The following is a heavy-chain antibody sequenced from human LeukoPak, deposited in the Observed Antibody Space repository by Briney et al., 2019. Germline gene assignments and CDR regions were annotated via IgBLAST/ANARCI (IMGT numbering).Heavy chain of an antibody. J-gene: IGHJ4*02. CDR3: ARDTQQWLVLGYYFDY. D-gene: IGHD6-19*01. Sequence: GGGRRLSCSASGVAFCRFMMKWVRQGPGEGAGGGSYTSSSSSTIYYADSVKGRFTISRDNAKNSLYLQMNSLRAEDTAVYYCARDTQQWLVLGYYFDYWGQGALVTVSS. CDR2: TSSSSSTI. CDR1: GVAFCRFM. V-gene: IGHV3-48*04.